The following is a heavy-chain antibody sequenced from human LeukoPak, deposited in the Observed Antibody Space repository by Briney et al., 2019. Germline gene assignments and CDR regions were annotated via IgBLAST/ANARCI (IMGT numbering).Heavy chain of an antibody. V-gene: IGHV3-7*03. Sequence: GGSLRLSCAASGFTFSSYSMNWVRQAPGKGLEWLANIKEDGSEIYYVDSVKGRFTISRDNAKNSLYLQMNSLRAEDTALYYCAKDRGGGDCYFDYWGQGTLVTVSS. J-gene: IGHJ4*02. CDR3: AKDRGGGDCYFDY. CDR2: IKEDGSEI. CDR1: GFTFSSYS. D-gene: IGHD2-21*02.